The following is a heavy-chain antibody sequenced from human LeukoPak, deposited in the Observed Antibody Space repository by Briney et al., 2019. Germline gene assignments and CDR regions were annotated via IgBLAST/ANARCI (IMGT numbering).Heavy chain of an antibody. Sequence: GGSLRLSCAASGFTFSSYAMRWVRQAPGQGLEWVSAISGSGGSTYYADSVKGRFTISRDNSKNTLYLQMSSLRAEDTAVYYCARVVSSDWALEYWGQGTRVTVSS. D-gene: IGHD6-19*01. CDR3: ARVVSSDWALEY. CDR1: GFTFSSYA. J-gene: IGHJ4*02. CDR2: ISGSGGST. V-gene: IGHV3-23*01.